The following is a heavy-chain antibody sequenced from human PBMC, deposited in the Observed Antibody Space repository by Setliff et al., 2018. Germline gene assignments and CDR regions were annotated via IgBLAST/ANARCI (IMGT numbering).Heavy chain of an antibody. CDR1: GESFSGYF. D-gene: IGHD3-10*01. J-gene: IGHJ5*02. CDR3: ARVLVLGYNWFDP. Sequence: SETLSLTCAVYGESFSGYFWSWIRQTPEKGLEWIGEISHSGNTNYNPSFKSRVTISIDTSKNQLSLKVNSVTAADTAVYFCARVLVLGYNWFDPWGQGTLVTVSS. V-gene: IGHV4-34*01. CDR2: ISHSGNT.